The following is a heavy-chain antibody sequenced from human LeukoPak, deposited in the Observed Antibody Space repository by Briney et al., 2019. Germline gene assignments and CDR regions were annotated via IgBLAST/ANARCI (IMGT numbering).Heavy chain of an antibody. J-gene: IGHJ6*02. CDR1: GFTFRSYS. Sequence: PGGSLRLSCAASGFTFRSYSMNWVRQAPGKGLEWVSSISSSSSYIYYADSVKGRFTISRDNAKNTLYLQMNTLRVEDTAVYYCTRDLMDYDISTGLHHYYMDVWGQGTTVTVSS. V-gene: IGHV3-21*01. CDR2: ISSSSSYI. D-gene: IGHD3-9*01. CDR3: TRDLMDYDISTGLHHYYMDV.